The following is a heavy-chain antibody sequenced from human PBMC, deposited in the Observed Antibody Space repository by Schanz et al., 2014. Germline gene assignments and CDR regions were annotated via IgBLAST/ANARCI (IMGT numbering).Heavy chain of an antibody. Sequence: VQLVESGGGLIQPGGSLRLSCAVSGFTVSSNYMSWVRQAPGKGLEWVSVIYSGGSTYYADSVKGRFTISRDNSKNTLYLQMNSLRAEDTAVYYCARDRWDWNNAFDIWGQGTMVTVSS. CDR1: GFTVSSNY. V-gene: IGHV3-53*01. CDR2: IYSGGST. D-gene: IGHD1-1*01. CDR3: ARDRWDWNNAFDI. J-gene: IGHJ3*02.